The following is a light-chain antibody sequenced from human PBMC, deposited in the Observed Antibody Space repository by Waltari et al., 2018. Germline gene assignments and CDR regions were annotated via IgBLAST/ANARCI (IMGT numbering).Light chain of an antibody. J-gene: IGLJ2*01. CDR3: QTWDPYIVV. CDR1: SEHSLYD. V-gene: IGLV4-69*01. Sequence: QLVLTQSPSASASLGASVKIPCTLSSEHSLYDIAWHQQHRERGPRFLMRLNSDGSHTKGDGIPDRFSGSSSGAEHYLIISSLQYEDEADYYCQTWDPYIVVFGGGTMLTVL. CDR2: LNSDGSH.